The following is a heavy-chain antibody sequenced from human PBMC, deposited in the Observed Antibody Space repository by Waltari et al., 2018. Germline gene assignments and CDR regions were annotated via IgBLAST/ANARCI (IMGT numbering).Heavy chain of an antibody. D-gene: IGHD2-15*01. V-gene: IGHV4-4*02. Sequence: QLQESCPALVKPSGTLSLTCGVYGDSMSSSYCWRWVRQPPGKGLEWIGQVRGDGRTNYNPSFASRVTVSLDTYNNQFSLMVTSATAADTAVYYCARDRGRGLYLDSWGPGTLVTVSP. J-gene: IGHJ4*02. CDR1: GDSMSSSYC. CDR2: VRGDGRT. CDR3: ARDRGRGLYLDS.